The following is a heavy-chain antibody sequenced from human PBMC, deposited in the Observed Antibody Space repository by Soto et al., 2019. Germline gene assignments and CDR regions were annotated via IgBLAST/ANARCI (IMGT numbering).Heavy chain of an antibody. J-gene: IGHJ4*02. CDR2: ISGSGGST. CDR3: AKGLDVPKVVWETTLFDY. Sequence: PGGSLRLSCAASGVTFSSYAMSWVRQAPGKGLEWVSAISGSGGSTYYADSVKGRFTISRDNSKNTLYLQMNSLRAEDTAVYYCAKGLDVPKVVWETTLFDYWGQGTLVTVSS. V-gene: IGHV3-23*01. D-gene: IGHD3-16*01. CDR1: GVTFSSYA.